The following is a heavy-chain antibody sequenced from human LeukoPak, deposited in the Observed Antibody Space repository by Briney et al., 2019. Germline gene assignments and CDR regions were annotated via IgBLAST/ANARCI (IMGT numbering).Heavy chain of an antibody. Sequence: PGGSLRLSCAVSGFTFSDHYMDWVRQAPGKGLEWIGRSRNKANSYTTEYAASVKGRFTISRDGSKNALHLQMNSLKIEDTAVYYCVAGGLVGATEFAYWGQGTLVTVSS. CDR2: SRNKANSYTT. J-gene: IGHJ4*02. V-gene: IGHV3-72*01. CDR3: VAGGLVGATEFAY. D-gene: IGHD1-26*01. CDR1: GFTFSDHY.